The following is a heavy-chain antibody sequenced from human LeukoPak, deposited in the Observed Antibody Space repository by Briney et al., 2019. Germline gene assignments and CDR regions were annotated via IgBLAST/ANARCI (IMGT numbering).Heavy chain of an antibody. V-gene: IGHV3-7*01. J-gene: IGHJ5*02. CDR3: ARDRLRFLEWLGSSFDP. CDR1: GFTFSGYW. Sequence: GGSLRLSCAASGFTFSGYWMNWVRQAPGKGLEWVANIKQDGSEKYYVDSVKGRFTISRDNAKNSLYLQMSSLRGDDTAVYYCARDRLRFLEWLGSSFDPWGQGTLVTVSS. CDR2: IKQDGSEK. D-gene: IGHD3-3*01.